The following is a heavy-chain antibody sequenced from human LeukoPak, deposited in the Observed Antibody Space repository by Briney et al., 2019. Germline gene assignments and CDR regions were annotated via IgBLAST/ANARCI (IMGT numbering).Heavy chain of an antibody. V-gene: IGHV5-51*01. J-gene: IGHJ4*01. CDR1: GYSFTNYW. Sequence: ESLNISCKGSGYSFTNYWIGWLRQLPAKGLEGMGIINPGDSDTRYSPSFQGQVTISADKSISTAYLQWSSLKDSDTAIYYCARLGSSWNFDYWGHGTLVTVSS. CDR2: INPGDSDT. CDR3: ARLGSSWNFDY. D-gene: IGHD6-13*01.